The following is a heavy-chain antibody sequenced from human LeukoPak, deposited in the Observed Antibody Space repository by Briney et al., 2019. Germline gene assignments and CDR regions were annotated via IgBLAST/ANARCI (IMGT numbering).Heavy chain of an antibody. D-gene: IGHD3-22*01. CDR3: AREMAYRSGYYSDYYYGMDV. CDR2: INPNSGGT. CDR1: GYTFTGYY. Sequence: ASVTVSCKASGYTFTGYYMHWVRQAPGQGLEGMGWINPNSGGTNYAQKFQGRVTMTRDTSISTAYMELSRLRSDDTAVYYCAREMAYRSGYYSDYYYGMDVWGQGTTVTVSS. J-gene: IGHJ6*02. V-gene: IGHV1-2*02.